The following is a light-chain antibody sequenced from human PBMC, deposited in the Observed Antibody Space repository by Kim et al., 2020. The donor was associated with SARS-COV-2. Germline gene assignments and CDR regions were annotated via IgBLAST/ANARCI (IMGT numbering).Light chain of an antibody. CDR2: RDY. V-gene: IGLV3-9*02. CDR3: QVWDISTVV. J-gene: IGLJ2*01. Sequence: SYEPTQPLSISVALGQTAKITCEGDNLEYKGVHWYQQEPGQAPVLVVSRDYNRAYGIPERFYASTSGNTATLTISGVQAGDEADYYCQVWDISTVVFGGGTQLTVL. CDR1: NLEYKG.